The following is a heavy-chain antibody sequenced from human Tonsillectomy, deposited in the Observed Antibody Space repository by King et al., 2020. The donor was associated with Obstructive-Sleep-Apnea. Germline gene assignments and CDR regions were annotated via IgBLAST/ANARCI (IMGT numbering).Heavy chain of an antibody. Sequence: MQLQESGPGLVKLSETLSLTCTVSGASINNYFWSWIRQSPGKGLEWIGYVYSTGSTNYNPSLKSRVTISVDTSENQFSLNLNSVTAADTAVYFCARSGDGAYWYYDLWGRGTLVTVSS. CDR1: GASINNYF. CDR2: VYSTGST. CDR3: ARSGDGAYWYYDL. D-gene: IGHD7-27*01. V-gene: IGHV4-59*08. J-gene: IGHJ2*01.